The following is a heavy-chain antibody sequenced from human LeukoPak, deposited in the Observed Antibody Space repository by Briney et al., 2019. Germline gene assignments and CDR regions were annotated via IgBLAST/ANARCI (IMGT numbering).Heavy chain of an antibody. V-gene: IGHV3-23*01. D-gene: IGHD1-26*01. CDR2: ISGSGGST. CDR1: GFTFSSYA. Sequence: GGSLRLSCAASGFTFSSYAMSWVRQAPGKGPEWVSAISGSGGSTYYADSVKGRFTISRDNSKNTLYLQMNSLRAEDTAVYYWAKSGELRRYYFDYWGQGTLVTVSS. CDR3: AKSGELRRYYFDY. J-gene: IGHJ4*02.